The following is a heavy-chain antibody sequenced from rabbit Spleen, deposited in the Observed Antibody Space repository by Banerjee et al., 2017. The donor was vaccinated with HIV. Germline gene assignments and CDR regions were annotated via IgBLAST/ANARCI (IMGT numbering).Heavy chain of an antibody. J-gene: IGHJ6*01. V-gene: IGHV1S45*01. CDR1: GFSFSSSVD. CDR2: IYTGNGKT. Sequence: QEQLVESGGGLVQPGASLTLTCTASGFSFSSSVDMCWVRQAPGKGLEWTACIYTGNGKTYYASWAKGRFTISKTSSTTVTLRMTSLTVADTATYFCAGAFDDAGSGYHLWGQGTLVTVS. D-gene: IGHD4-2*01. CDR3: AGAFDDAGSGYHL.